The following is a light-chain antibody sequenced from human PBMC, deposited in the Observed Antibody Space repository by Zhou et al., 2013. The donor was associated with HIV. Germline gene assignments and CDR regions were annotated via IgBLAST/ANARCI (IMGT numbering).Light chain of an antibody. Sequence: EIVMTQSPATLSVSPGERATLSCRASQSVSSNLAWYQQKPGQAPRLLINGASSRATGISDRFSGSGSGTDFTLTISRLETEDFAVYYCQQFGSSPWTFGQGTKVEIK. CDR2: GAS. CDR1: QSVSSN. V-gene: IGKV3-20*01. CDR3: QQFGSSPWT. J-gene: IGKJ1*01.